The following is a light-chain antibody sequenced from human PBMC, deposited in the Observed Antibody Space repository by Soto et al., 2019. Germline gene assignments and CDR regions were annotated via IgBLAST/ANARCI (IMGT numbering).Light chain of an antibody. Sequence: QSALTQPAPVSGSPGQSITISCTGTSSDVGAYNYVSWYQQHPGKDPKLMIYEVSNRPSGVSNRFSGSKSANTASLTISGLQAGDEAVYYCSSYTSSSTWLFGGGTKLTVL. CDR3: SSYTSSSTWL. CDR1: SSDVGAYNY. CDR2: EVS. J-gene: IGLJ3*02. V-gene: IGLV2-14*03.